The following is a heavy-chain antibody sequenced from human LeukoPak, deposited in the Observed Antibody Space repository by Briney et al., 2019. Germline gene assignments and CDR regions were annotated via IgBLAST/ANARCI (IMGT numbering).Heavy chain of an antibody. CDR3: ARQMHPYYYDSSGYYLSFDY. CDR2: IYSGDSDT. Sequence: GESLKISCTGSGYSFTSYWIGWVRQMPGKGLEWVGIIYSGDSDTRYSPSFQGQVTISADKSISTAYLQWSSLKASDTAMYYCARQMHPYYYDSSGYYLSFDYWGQGTLVTVSS. D-gene: IGHD3-22*01. CDR1: GYSFTSYW. J-gene: IGHJ4*02. V-gene: IGHV5-51*01.